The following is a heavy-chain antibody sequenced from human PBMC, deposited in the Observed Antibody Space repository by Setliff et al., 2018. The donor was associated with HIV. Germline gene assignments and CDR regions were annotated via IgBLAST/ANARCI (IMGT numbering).Heavy chain of an antibody. CDR1: GGSFSGYY. CDR2: INHSGST. V-gene: IGHV4-34*01. J-gene: IGHJ6*03. CDR3: ARRARDSSGYYYSYRHYYYYMDV. D-gene: IGHD3-22*01. Sequence: SETLSLTCAVYGGSFSGYYWSWIRQPPGKGLEWIGEINHSGSTNYNPSLKSRVTISVDTSKNQFSLKLSSVTAADTAVYYCARRARDSSGYYYSYRHYYYYMDVWGKGTTATVSS.